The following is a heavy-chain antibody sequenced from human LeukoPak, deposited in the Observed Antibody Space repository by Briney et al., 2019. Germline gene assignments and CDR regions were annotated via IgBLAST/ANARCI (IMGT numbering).Heavy chain of an antibody. Sequence: GGSLRPSCAASGSSGTTNYMSWVRQAPGKGLEFVSIVYGGDTTVYADSVKGRFTISRDTSKNTLFLQMSSLTVEDTAVYYCTTFVALRAIDVWGQGTMVTVS. CDR3: TTFVALRAIDV. D-gene: IGHD3-10*02. J-gene: IGHJ3*01. CDR2: VYGGDTT. V-gene: IGHV3-66*01. CDR1: GSSGTTNY.